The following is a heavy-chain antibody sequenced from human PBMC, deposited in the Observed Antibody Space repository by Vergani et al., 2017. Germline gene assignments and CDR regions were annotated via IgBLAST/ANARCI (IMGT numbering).Heavy chain of an antibody. V-gene: IGHV4-39*07. Sequence: QLQLQESGPGLVKPSETLSLTCTVSGGSISSSSYYWGWIRQPPGKGLEWIGSIYYSGSTYYNPSLKSRVTISVDTSKNQFSLKLSSVTAADTAVYYCAREQPDYDSQSWGQGTLVTVSS. J-gene: IGHJ4*02. D-gene: IGHD3-22*01. CDR2: IYYSGST. CDR3: AREQPDYDSQS. CDR1: GGSISSSSYY.